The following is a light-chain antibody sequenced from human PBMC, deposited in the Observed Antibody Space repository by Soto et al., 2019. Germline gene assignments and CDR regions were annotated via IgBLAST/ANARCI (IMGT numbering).Light chain of an antibody. V-gene: IGKV3-11*01. CDR2: DAS. CDR1: QSVRSY. Sequence: EIVLTQSPATLSLSPGERATLSCRASQSVRSYLGWYQQKPGQAPRLLIYDASNRATGIPARFSGSGSGTDFTLTSSSLEPEDFAVYYCQQRSNWPPITFGQGTRLEIK. J-gene: IGKJ5*01. CDR3: QQRSNWPPIT.